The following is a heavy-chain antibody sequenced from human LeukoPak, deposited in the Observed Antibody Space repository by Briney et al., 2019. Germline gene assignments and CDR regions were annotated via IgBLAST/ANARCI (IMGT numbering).Heavy chain of an antibody. Sequence: SQTLSLTCAVSGGSISSGGYSWRWIRQPPGRGLEWIGYIYHSGSTYYNPSLKSRVTIAVDRPKNQFSLKLSSVTAADTAVYYCARAPNGYCSSTSCDDAFDIWGQGTMVTVSS. D-gene: IGHD2-2*03. CDR1: GGSISSGGYS. J-gene: IGHJ3*02. CDR2: IYHSGST. V-gene: IGHV4-30-2*01. CDR3: ARAPNGYCSSTSCDDAFDI.